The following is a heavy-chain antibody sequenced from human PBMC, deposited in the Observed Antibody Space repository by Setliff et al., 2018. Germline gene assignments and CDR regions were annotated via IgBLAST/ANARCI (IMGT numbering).Heavy chain of an antibody. CDR3: ARDRGESGYDSYYGMDF. CDR2: ISPSGGTT. V-gene: IGHV1-46*01. D-gene: IGHD5-12*01. J-gene: IGHJ6*02. CDR1: GYTFTSHN. Sequence: ASVKVSCKASGYTFTSHNLHWVRQAPGQGLEWVGEISPSGGTTRNAQSFQGRVTLTRDTSTRTVYLDLSDLKSEDTAVYYCARDRGESGYDSYYGMDFWGQGTTVTVSS.